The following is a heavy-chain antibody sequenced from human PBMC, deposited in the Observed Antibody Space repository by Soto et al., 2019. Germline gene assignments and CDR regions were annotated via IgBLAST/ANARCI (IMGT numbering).Heavy chain of an antibody. CDR3: ARQGSWPYYYYGLDV. CDR1: GYTFTTSG. J-gene: IGHJ6*02. D-gene: IGHD1-26*01. CDR2: ISTYNGDT. V-gene: IGHV1-18*01. Sequence: QVQLVQSGPEVRKPGASVKVSCEASGYTFTTSGISWVRQVPGQGLEWMGWISTYNGDTNSAQNFQGRVRMPADTSTGTAYMELMSLKSDDTAVYYCARQGSWPYYYYGLDVWGQGTTVTVSS.